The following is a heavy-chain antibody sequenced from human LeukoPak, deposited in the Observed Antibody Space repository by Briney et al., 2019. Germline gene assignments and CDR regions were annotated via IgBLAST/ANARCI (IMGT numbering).Heavy chain of an antibody. J-gene: IGHJ4*02. CDR1: GYTFTSYG. Sequence: ASVKVSRTASGYTFTSYGISWVRQAPGQGLEWMGWISAYNGNTNYAQKLQGRVTMTTDTSTSTAYMELRSLRSDDTAVYYCARRTTVTTENDYWGQGTLVTVSS. CDR2: ISAYNGNT. V-gene: IGHV1-18*01. CDR3: ARRTTVTTENDY. D-gene: IGHD4-17*01.